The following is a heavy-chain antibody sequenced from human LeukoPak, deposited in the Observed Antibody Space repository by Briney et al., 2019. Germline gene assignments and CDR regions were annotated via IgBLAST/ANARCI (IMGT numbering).Heavy chain of an antibody. J-gene: IGHJ2*01. V-gene: IGHV4-31*03. CDR1: GGSISSGGYY. D-gene: IGHD4-23*01. CDR3: ARDRYTVVSWYFDL. Sequence: PSETLSLTCTVSGGSISSGGYYWSWVRQHPGKGLEWIGYIYYSGSTYYNPSLKSRVTISVDTSKNQFSLKLSSVTAADTAVYYCARDRYTVVSWYFDLWGRGTLVTVSS. CDR2: IYYSGST.